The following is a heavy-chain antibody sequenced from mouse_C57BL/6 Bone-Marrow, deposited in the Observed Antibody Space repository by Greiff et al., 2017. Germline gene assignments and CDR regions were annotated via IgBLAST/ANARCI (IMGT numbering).Heavy chain of an antibody. V-gene: IGHV1-69*01. J-gene: IGHJ2*01. Sequence: QVQLQQPGAELVMPGASVKLSCKASGYTFTSYWMHWVKQRPGQGLEWIGEIDPSDSYTNYNQKFKGKSTLTVDKFSSTAYMELSSLTSEDSAVYYCARFCGSLYFDYWGQGTTLTVSA. D-gene: IGHD1-1*01. CDR1: GYTFTSYW. CDR3: ARFCGSLYFDY. CDR2: IDPSDSYT.